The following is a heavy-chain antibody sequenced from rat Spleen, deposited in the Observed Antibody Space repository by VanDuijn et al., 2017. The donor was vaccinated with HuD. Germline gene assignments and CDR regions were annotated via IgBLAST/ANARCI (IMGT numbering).Heavy chain of an antibody. CDR1: GFTFRNYD. V-gene: IGHV5S23*01. CDR2: ISSGGGGI. J-gene: IGHJ4*01. Sequence: EVQLVESDGGLVQPGRSLKLSCAASGFTFRNYDMAWVRQAPKKGLEWVAYISSGGGGIYYPDSVQGRFNISRDNAKSSLYLPMDSLRSGDTATYYCATQEVYFGLWDYVMDAWGQGASVTVSS. D-gene: IGHD1-6*01. CDR3: ATQEVYFGLWDYVMDA.